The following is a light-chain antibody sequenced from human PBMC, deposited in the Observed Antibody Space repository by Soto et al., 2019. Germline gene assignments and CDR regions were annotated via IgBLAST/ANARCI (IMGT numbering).Light chain of an antibody. CDR2: AAY. CDR3: QQSYSTLT. Sequence: DLQMPQSPSSLSASVGDRVTITCRASQSISSYLNWYQQKPGKAPKLLIYAAYSLQSGVPSRFSGSGSGTDFTLTISSLQPEDFATYYCQQSYSTLTFGPGTKVDIK. J-gene: IGKJ3*01. CDR1: QSISSY. V-gene: IGKV1-39*01.